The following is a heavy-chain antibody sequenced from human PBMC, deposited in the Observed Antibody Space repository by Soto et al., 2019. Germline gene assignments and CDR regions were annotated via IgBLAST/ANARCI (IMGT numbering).Heavy chain of an antibody. D-gene: IGHD1-7*01. CDR2: IIPILGIA. V-gene: IGHV1-69*02. CDR1: GGTFSSYT. J-gene: IGHJ3*02. Sequence: SVKVSCKTSGGTFSSYTISWVRQAPGQGLEWMGRIIPILGIANYAQKFQGRVTITADKSTSTAYMELSSLRSEDTAVYYCARGRSWNYGAGDAFDIWGQGTMVTVSS. CDR3: ARGRSWNYGAGDAFDI.